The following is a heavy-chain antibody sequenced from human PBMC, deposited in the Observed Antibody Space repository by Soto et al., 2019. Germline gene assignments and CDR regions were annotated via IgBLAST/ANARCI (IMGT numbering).Heavy chain of an antibody. J-gene: IGHJ6*04. V-gene: IGHV3-23*01. CDR2: ISGSGGST. D-gene: IGHD3-3*01. CDR3: AKASRLRCLETWLDV. Sequence: GGSLRLSCAASGFTFSSYAMSWVRQAPGKGLEWVSAISGSGGSTYYADSVKGRFTISRDNSKNTLYLQMNSLRAEDTAVYYCAKASRLRCLETWLDVWGKGTTVTVSS. CDR1: GFTFSSYA.